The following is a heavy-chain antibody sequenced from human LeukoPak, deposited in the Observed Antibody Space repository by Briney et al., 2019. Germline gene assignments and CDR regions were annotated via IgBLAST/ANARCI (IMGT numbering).Heavy chain of an antibody. Sequence: ASVKVSCKASGYTFTSYDINWVRQATGQGLEWMGWMNPNSGNTGYAQKFQGRVTITRNTSISTAYMELSSLRSEDMAVYYCARTVRESDAFDIWGQGTMVTVS. CDR2: MNPNSGNT. V-gene: IGHV1-8*03. J-gene: IGHJ3*02. CDR3: ARTVRESDAFDI. CDR1: GYTFTSYD. D-gene: IGHD4-11*01.